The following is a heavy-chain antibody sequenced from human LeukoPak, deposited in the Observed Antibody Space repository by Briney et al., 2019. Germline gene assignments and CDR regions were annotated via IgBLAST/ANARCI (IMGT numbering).Heavy chain of an antibody. J-gene: IGHJ5*02. Sequence: SGTLSLTCAVYGGSFSGYYWSWIRQPPGKGLEWIGEINHSGSTNYNPSLKSRVTISVDTSKNQFSLKLSSVTAADTAVYYCARGRRIFGVVKNWFDPWGQGTLVTVSS. D-gene: IGHD3-3*02. CDR3: ARGRRIFGVVKNWFDP. V-gene: IGHV4-34*01. CDR1: GGSFSGYY. CDR2: INHSGST.